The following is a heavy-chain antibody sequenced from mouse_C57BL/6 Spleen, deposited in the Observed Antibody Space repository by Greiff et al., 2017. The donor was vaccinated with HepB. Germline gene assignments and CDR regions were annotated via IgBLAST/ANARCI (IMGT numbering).Heavy chain of an antibody. J-gene: IGHJ3*01. CDR3: AIIGGIYYGNSAWFAY. Sequence: VQLQQPGAELVKPGASVKVSCKASGYTFTSYWMHWVKQRPGQGLEWIGRIHPSDSDTNYNQKFKGKATLTVDKSSSTAYMQLSSLTSEDSAVYYCAIIGGIYYGNSAWFAYWGQGTLVTVSA. D-gene: IGHD2-1*01. V-gene: IGHV1-74*01. CDR2: IHPSDSDT. CDR1: GYTFTSYW.